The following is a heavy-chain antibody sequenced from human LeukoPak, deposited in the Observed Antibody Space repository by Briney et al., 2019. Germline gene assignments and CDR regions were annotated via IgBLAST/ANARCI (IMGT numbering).Heavy chain of an antibody. CDR3: ARDLSQQWLDAFGI. CDR1: GYTFTSYA. V-gene: IGHV7-4-1*02. J-gene: IGHJ3*02. Sequence: ASVKVSCKASGYTFTSYAMNWVRQAPGQGLEWMGWINTNTGNPTYAQGFTGRFVFSLDTSVSTAYLQISSLKAEDTAVYYCARDLSQQWLDAFGIWGQGTMVTVSS. CDR2: INTNTGNP. D-gene: IGHD6-19*01.